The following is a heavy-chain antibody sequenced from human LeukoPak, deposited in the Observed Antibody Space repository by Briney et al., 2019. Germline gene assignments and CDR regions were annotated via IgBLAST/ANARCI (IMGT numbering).Heavy chain of an antibody. CDR3: ARDSSTAYCGGDCFTGDAFDI. Sequence: ASVKVSCKASGYTFTSYGISWVRQAPGQGLEWMGWIRAYNGNTNYAQKLQGRVTMTTDTSTSTAYMELRSLRSDDTAVYYCARDSSTAYCGGDCFTGDAFDIWGQGTMVTVSS. D-gene: IGHD2-21*02. CDR1: GYTFTSYG. V-gene: IGHV1-18*01. J-gene: IGHJ3*02. CDR2: IRAYNGNT.